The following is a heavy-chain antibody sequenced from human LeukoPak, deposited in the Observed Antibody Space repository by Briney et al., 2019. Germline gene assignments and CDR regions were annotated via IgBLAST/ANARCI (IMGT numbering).Heavy chain of an antibody. CDR3: ARGVVVPVPHRYYYYYMDV. V-gene: IGHV3-21*01. CDR2: ISSSSSYI. Sequence: AGGSLRLSCAASGFTFSSYSMNWVRQAPGKGLEWVSSISSSSSYIYYADSVKGRFTISRDNAKNSLYLQMNSLRAEDTAVYYCARGVVVPVPHRYYYYYMDVWGKGTTVTVSS. J-gene: IGHJ6*03. D-gene: IGHD2-2*01. CDR1: GFTFSSYS.